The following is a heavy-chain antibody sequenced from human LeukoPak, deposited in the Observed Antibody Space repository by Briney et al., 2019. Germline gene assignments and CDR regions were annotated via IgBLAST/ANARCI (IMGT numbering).Heavy chain of an antibody. V-gene: IGHV1-8*01. CDR1: GYTFTSYD. CDR3: ARGVGIAVAGLGY. J-gene: IGHJ4*02. Sequence: ASVKVSCKASGYTFTSYDVNWVRQTTGQGLEWMGWMNPNSGNTGYAQKFQGRVTMTRNTSISTAYMEMSSLRSEDTAVYYCARGVGIAVAGLGYWGQGTLVTVSS. CDR2: MNPNSGNT. D-gene: IGHD6-19*01.